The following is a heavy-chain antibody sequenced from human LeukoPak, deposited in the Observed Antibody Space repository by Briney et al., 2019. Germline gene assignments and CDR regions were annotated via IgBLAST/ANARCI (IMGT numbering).Heavy chain of an antibody. CDR3: ARDQIYCTGGYCYFDY. J-gene: IGHJ4*02. D-gene: IGHD2-8*02. V-gene: IGHV3-43*02. CDR1: GFTFDDYA. Sequence: GGSLRLSRAASGFTFDDYAMHWVRQAPGKGLEWVSLISGDGGSTYYADSVKGRFTISRDNSKNSLYLQMNSLRTEDTALYYCARDQIYCTGGYCYFDYWGQGTLVTVPS. CDR2: ISGDGGST.